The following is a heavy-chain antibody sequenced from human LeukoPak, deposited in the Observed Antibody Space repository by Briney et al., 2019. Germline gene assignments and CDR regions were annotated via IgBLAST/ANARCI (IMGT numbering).Heavy chain of an antibody. V-gene: IGHV3-30*03. CDR3: AREGAIVGNAFDI. J-gene: IGHJ3*02. CDR1: GFTFSSYW. CDR2: ISYDESNK. Sequence: GGSLRLSCAASGFTFSSYWMSWVRQAPGKGLEWVAIISYDESNKYYGDSVKGRFTVSRDNSKNTVYLQMNSLRADDTAVYYCAREGAIVGNAFDIWGQGTMVSVSS. D-gene: IGHD3-16*02.